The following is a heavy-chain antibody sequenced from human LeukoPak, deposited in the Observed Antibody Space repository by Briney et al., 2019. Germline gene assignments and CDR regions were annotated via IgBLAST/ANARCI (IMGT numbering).Heavy chain of an antibody. Sequence: PSETLSLTCTVSGGSISSSSYYWGWTRQPPGKGLEWIGSIYYSGSTYYNPSLKSRVTISVDTSKNQFSLKLSSVTAADTAVYYCARAAARTNWFDPWGQGTLVTVSS. CDR3: ARAAARTNWFDP. CDR2: IYYSGST. V-gene: IGHV4-39*07. D-gene: IGHD6-6*01. CDR1: GGSISSSSYY. J-gene: IGHJ5*02.